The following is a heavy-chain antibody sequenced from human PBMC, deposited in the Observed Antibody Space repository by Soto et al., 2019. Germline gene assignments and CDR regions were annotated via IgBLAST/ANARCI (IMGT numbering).Heavy chain of an antibody. CDR3: ARMPILTYYYYGMDV. Sequence: QVTLKESGPVLVKPTETLTLTCTVSGFSLSNARMGVSWIRQPPGKALEWLAHIFSNDEKSYSTSLKSRLTISKDTSKSQVVLTMTKMDPVDTATYYCARMPILTYYYYGMDVWGQGTTVTVSS. CDR2: IFSNDEK. CDR1: GFSLSNARMG. J-gene: IGHJ6*02. V-gene: IGHV2-26*01. D-gene: IGHD7-27*01.